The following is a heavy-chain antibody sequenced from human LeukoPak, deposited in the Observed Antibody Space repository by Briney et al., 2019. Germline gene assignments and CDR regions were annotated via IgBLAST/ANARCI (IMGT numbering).Heavy chain of an antibody. CDR2: FDPEGGET. V-gene: IGHV1-24*01. CDR1: GYTLTELS. CDR3: ATDTGGDYFSYYYGMDV. D-gene: IGHD4-17*01. Sequence: GASVKVSCKVSGYTLTELSMHWVRQAPGKGLEWMGGFDPEGGETIYAQKFQGRVTMTEDTSTDTAYMELSSLRSEDTAVYYCATDTGGDYFSYYYGMDVWGQGTTVTVSS. J-gene: IGHJ6*02.